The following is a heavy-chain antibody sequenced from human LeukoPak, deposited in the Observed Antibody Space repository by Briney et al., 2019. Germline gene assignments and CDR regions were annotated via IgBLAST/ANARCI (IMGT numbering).Heavy chain of an antibody. CDR1: GGTFSSYA. D-gene: IGHD5-18*01. CDR3: VSGTDEYMYGFDF. Sequence: ASVKVSCKASGGTFSSYAISWVRQAPGQGLEWMGGIIPIFGTANYAQKFQGRVTITADKSTSTAYMELSSLRSEDTAVYYCVSGTDEYMYGFDFWGQGTLVTVSS. J-gene: IGHJ4*02. CDR2: IIPIFGTA. V-gene: IGHV1-69*06.